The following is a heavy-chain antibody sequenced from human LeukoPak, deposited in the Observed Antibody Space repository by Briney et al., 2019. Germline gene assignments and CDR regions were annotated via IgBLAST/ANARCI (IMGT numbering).Heavy chain of an antibody. D-gene: IGHD1-26*01. CDR2: INAGNGNT. V-gene: IGHV1-3*01. J-gene: IGHJ4*02. CDR1: GGTFSSYA. Sequence: ASVKVSCKASGGTFSSYAMHWVRQAPGQRLEWMGWINAGNGNTKYSQKFQGRVTITRDTSASTAYMELSSLRSEDTAVYYCAREGYSGSPLGYWGQGTLVTVSS. CDR3: AREGYSGSPLGY.